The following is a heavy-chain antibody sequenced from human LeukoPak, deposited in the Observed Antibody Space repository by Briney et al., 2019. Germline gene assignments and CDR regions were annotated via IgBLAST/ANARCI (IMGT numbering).Heavy chain of an antibody. D-gene: IGHD3-10*01. Sequence: GGSLRLSCAASGFAFSSYGMHWVRQAPGKGLEWVAYIHYDSSTEDYADSVKGRFTISRDNSKNTLYLQMNSLRAGDTAVYYCAKSELRFGELGSIDYWGQGTLVTVSS. J-gene: IGHJ4*02. CDR3: AKSELRFGELGSIDY. CDR2: IHYDSSTE. V-gene: IGHV3-30*02. CDR1: GFAFSSYG.